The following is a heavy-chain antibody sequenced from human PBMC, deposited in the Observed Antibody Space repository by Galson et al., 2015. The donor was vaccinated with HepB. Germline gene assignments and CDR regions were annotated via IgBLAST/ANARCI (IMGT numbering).Heavy chain of an antibody. CDR3: ARTRDQLLSRWFDP. CDR1: GFTFSSYS. Sequence: SLRLSCAASGFTFSSYSMNWVRQAPGKGLEWVSSISSSSSYIYYADSVKGRFTISRDNAKNSLYLQMNSLRAEDTAVYYCARTRDQLLSRWFDPWGQGTLVTVSS. CDR2: ISSSSSYI. D-gene: IGHD2-2*01. J-gene: IGHJ5*02. V-gene: IGHV3-21*01.